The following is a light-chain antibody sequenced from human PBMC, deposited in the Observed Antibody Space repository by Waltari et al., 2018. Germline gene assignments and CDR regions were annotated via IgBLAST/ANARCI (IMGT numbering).Light chain of an antibody. CDR3: SAWDDRLSGPV. J-gene: IGLJ2*01. V-gene: IGLV1-47*01. CDR1: SPNIGSNY. Sequence: HSALTQPPSASGTPGQRVTISCSGGSPNIGSNYVSWYQRLPGTAPKLLIYSNNQRPSAVPDRFSGSKSGASASLAISGLRSGDEADYYCSAWDDRLSGPVFGGGTKLTVL. CDR2: SNN.